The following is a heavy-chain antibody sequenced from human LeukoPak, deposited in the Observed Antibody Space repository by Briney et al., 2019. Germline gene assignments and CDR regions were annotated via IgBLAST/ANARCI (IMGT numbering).Heavy chain of an antibody. Sequence: GSLRLSCAASGFTFSSYGMHWVRQAPGKGLEWVAVISYDGSNKYYADSVKGRFTISRDNSKNTLYLQMNSLRAEDTAVYYCARAPGGEMANNYGLDVWGQGTTVAVSS. J-gene: IGHJ6*02. CDR2: ISYDGSNK. CDR1: GFTFSSYG. CDR3: ARAPGGEMANNYGLDV. V-gene: IGHV3-30*03. D-gene: IGHD5-24*01.